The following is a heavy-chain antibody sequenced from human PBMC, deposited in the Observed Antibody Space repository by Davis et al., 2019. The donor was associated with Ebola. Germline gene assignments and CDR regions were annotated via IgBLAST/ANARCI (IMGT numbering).Heavy chain of an antibody. CDR3: VKKGFTIFGVVTYYGMDV. D-gene: IGHD3-3*01. Sequence: SVKVSCKASGYTFTSYGISWVRQAPGQGLEWMGGIIPIFGTANYAQKFQGRVTITADESTSTAYMELSSLRAEDTAVYYCVKKGFTIFGVVTYYGMDVWGQGTTVTVSS. J-gene: IGHJ6*02. CDR1: GYTFTSYG. V-gene: IGHV1-69*13. CDR2: IIPIFGTA.